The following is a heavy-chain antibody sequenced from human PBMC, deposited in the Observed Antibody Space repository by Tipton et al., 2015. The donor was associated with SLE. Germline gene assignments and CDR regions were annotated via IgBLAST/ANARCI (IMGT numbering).Heavy chain of an antibody. CDR3: ATGQPADYSYYGMDV. J-gene: IGHJ6*02. Sequence: TLSLTCTVSGGSISSSSYYWGWIRQPPGKGLEWIGSIYYSGSTYYNPSLKSRVTISVDTSKNQFSLKLSSVTAADTAVYYCATGQPADYSYYGMDVWGQGTPVTVSS. V-gene: IGHV4-39*07. CDR1: GGSISSSSYY. CDR2: IYYSGST. D-gene: IGHD1-14*01.